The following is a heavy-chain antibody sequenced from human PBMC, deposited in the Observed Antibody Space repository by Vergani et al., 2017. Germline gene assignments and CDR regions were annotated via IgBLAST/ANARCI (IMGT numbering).Heavy chain of an antibody. CDR1: GFTFINAW. V-gene: IGHV3-15*01. CDR3: AELYGDDGYSPF. CDR2: IKSKTDGGTT. Sequence: EVQLVESGGGLVKPGGSLRLSCAASGFTFINAWMTWVRQAPGKGLEWVGRIKSKTDGGTTYYAAPVKGKFTISRDDSKNTLYLQMNSLKTEDTAVYYCAELYGDDGYSPFWGQGTLVTVSS. J-gene: IGHJ4*02. D-gene: IGHD5-18*01.